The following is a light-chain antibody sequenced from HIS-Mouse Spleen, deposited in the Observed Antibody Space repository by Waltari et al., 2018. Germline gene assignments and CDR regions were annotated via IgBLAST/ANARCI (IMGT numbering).Light chain of an antibody. CDR2: EVS. J-gene: IGLJ3*02. V-gene: IGLV2-18*02. CDR3: SSYTSSSTLGV. CDR1: SSDVGSYNR. Sequence: QSALTQPPSVSGSPGQSVTISCTGTSSDVGSYNRVSWYQQPPGTAPKLMIYEVSNRPSGGPDRFSGSKSGNTASLTISGLQAEDEADYYCSSYTSSSTLGVFGGGTKLTVL.